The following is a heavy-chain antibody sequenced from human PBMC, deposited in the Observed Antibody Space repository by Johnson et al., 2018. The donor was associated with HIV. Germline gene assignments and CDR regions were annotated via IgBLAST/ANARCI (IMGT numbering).Heavy chain of an antibody. D-gene: IGHD6-13*01. CDR1: GFTFSDVW. J-gene: IGHJ3*02. CDR3: TTGPIAARRGAFDI. CDR2: IKSKTDGGTT. V-gene: IGHV3-15*01. Sequence: VQLVESGGGLVQPGDSLRLSCAASGFTFSDVWMTWVRQAPGRGLEWLGRIKSKTDGGTTDYAAPVQGRFTISRDDSKNTLYLQMNSLKTEDTAVYSCTTGPIAARRGAFDIWGQGTMVTVSS.